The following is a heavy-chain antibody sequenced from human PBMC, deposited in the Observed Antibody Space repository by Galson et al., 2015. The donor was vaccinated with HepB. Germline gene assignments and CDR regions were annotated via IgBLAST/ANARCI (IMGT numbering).Heavy chain of an antibody. V-gene: IGHV1-69*04. CDR3: ARARPPPPIVVVPAPPHDAFDI. CDR2: IIPILGIA. CDR1: GGTFSSYA. Sequence: SVKVSCKASGGTFSSYAISWVRQAPGQGLEWMGRIIPILGIANYAQKFQGRVTITADKSASTAYMELSSLRSEDTAVYYCARARPPPPIVVVPAPPHDAFDIWGQGTMVTVSS. J-gene: IGHJ3*02. D-gene: IGHD2-2*01.